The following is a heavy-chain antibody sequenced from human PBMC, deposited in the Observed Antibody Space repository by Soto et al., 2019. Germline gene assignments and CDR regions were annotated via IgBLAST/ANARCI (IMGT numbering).Heavy chain of an antibody. J-gene: IGHJ4*02. V-gene: IGHV4-30-4*01. Sequence: QVQLQESGPGLVKPSQTLSLTCTVSGGSISSGDYYWSWIRQPPGKGLEWIGYIYYSGSTYYNPSPKSRVTISADTSKTPCSLKLRSVTAADTAVYYCARSDYYDSSGYYPGNWGQGTLVTVSS. CDR1: GGSISSGDYY. CDR2: IYYSGST. D-gene: IGHD3-22*01. CDR3: ARSDYYDSSGYYPGN.